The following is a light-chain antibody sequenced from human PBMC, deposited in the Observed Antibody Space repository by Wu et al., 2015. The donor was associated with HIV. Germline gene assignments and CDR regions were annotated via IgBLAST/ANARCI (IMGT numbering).Light chain of an antibody. V-gene: IGKV3-11*01. CDR3: QQHGT. CDR1: QSVTNS. J-gene: IGKJ2*01. Sequence: ETVLSQSPATLSLSPGERATLSCRASQSVTNSLAWYQQKPGQAPSLLIYDASHRASGIPGRFSGSGSGTDFTLTISSLEPEDSAVYYCQQHGTFGQGTKLEI. CDR2: DAS.